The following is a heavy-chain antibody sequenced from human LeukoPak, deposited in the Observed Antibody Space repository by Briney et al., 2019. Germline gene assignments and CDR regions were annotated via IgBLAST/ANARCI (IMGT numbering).Heavy chain of an antibody. CDR1: GYTFTSYG. CDR3: AVHDFYSGGYHFVY. Sequence: ASVNVSCKASGYTFTSYGISWLRQAPGQGLEWLGWISGYNGNTNYAQKFQGRVTMTTDTPTSTAYMDLRSLKSDDTAVYYCAVHDFYSGGYHFVYWGQGTLVTVSS. J-gene: IGHJ4*02. CDR2: ISGYNGNT. V-gene: IGHV1-18*01. D-gene: IGHD3-3*01.